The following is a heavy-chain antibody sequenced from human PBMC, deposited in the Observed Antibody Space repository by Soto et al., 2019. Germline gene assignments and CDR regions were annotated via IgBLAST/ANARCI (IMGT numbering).Heavy chain of an antibody. V-gene: IGHV1-3*01. Sequence: ASVKVSCKASGYTFTGYAMHWVRQAPGQRLEWMGWINAGNGNTKYSQKFQGRVTITTDTVTNTAYMEVSSLRSEDTAVYYCARDHVWFDSWGQGTLVTVSS. CDR1: GYTFTGYA. J-gene: IGHJ5*01. CDR3: ARDHVWFDS. CDR2: INAGNGNT.